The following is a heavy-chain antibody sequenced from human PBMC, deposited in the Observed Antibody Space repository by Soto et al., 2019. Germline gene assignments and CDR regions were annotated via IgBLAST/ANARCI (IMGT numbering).Heavy chain of an antibody. Sequence: QVQLVESGGGVVQPGRSLRLSCAASGFTFSSYGMHWVRQAPGKGLEWVAVISYDGSNKYYADSVKGRFTISRDNSKNTLYLQMNSLRAEDTAVYYCAKAGEGLDYWGQGTLVTVSS. CDR3: AKAGEGLDY. J-gene: IGHJ4*02. D-gene: IGHD3-16*01. V-gene: IGHV3-30*18. CDR2: ISYDGSNK. CDR1: GFTFSSYG.